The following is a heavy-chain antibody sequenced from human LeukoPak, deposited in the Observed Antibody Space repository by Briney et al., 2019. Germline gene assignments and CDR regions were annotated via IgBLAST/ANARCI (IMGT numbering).Heavy chain of an antibody. CDR1: GYTFTSYG. V-gene: IGHV1-18*04. CDR2: ISAYNGNT. CDR3: ARDSDNRNDFDY. D-gene: IGHD1-1*01. Sequence: ASVKASCKASGYTFTSYGISWVRQAPGQGLEWMGWISAYNGNTNYAQKLQGRVTMTTDTSTSTAYMELRSLRSDDTAVYYCARDSDNRNDFDYWGQGTLVTVSS. J-gene: IGHJ4*02.